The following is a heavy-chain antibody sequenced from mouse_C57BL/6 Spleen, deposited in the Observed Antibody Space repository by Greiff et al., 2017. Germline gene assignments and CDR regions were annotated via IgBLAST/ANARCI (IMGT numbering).Heavy chain of an antibody. Sequence: QVQLQQSGPGLVAPSQSLSITCTVSGFSLTSYAISWVRQPPGKGLEWLGVIWTGGGTNYNSALKSRLSISKDNSKSQVFLKMNSLQTDDTARYYCARNDYGSSPPFDYWGQGTTLTVSS. V-gene: IGHV2-9-1*01. D-gene: IGHD1-1*01. CDR1: GFSLTSYA. CDR2: IWTGGGT. J-gene: IGHJ2*01. CDR3: ARNDYGSSPPFDY.